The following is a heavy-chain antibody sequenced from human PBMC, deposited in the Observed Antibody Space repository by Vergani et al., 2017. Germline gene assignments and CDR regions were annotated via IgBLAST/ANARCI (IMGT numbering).Heavy chain of an antibody. CDR1: GGSVSSGSYY. J-gene: IGHJ3*02. CDR2: IYYSGST. D-gene: IGHD4-17*01. V-gene: IGHV4-61*10. Sequence: QVQLQESGPGLVKPSETLSLTCTVSGGSVSSGSYYWSWIRQPAGKGLEWFGYIYYSGSTNYNPSLKSRVTISVDTSKNQFSLKLSSVTAADTAVYYCAREAHDYGDYLDAVDIWGQGTMVTVSS. CDR3: AREAHDYGDYLDAVDI.